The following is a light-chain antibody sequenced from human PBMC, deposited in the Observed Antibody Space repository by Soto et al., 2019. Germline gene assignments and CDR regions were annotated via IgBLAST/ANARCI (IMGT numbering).Light chain of an antibody. V-gene: IGKV1-39*01. CDR3: QQSYSTPIT. CDR2: AAS. CDR1: QSISSY. J-gene: IGKJ5*01. Sequence: DIQMTQSPSSLSASVGDRVTITCRASQSISSYLNWYQLKPGKAPKPLIYAASSLQSGVPSRFSGSGSGTDFTLTISSLQPEDFATYYCQQSYSTPITFGQGTRLEIK.